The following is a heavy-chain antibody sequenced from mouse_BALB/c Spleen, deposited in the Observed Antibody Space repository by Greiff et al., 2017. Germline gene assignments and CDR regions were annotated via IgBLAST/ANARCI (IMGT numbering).Heavy chain of an antibody. J-gene: IGHJ2*01. CDR1: GYTFTSYW. CDR3: ASGTTVVATDY. V-gene: IGHV1-87*01. CDR2: IYPGDGDT. D-gene: IGHD1-1*01. Sequence: VQGVESGAELARPGASVKLSCKASGYTFTSYWMQWVKQRPGQGLEWIGAIYPGDGDTRYTQKFKGKATLTADKSSSTAYMQLSSLASEDSAVYYCASGTTVVATDYWGQGTTLTVSS.